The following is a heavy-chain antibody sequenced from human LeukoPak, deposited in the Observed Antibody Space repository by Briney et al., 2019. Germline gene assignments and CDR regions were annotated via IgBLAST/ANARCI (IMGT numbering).Heavy chain of an antibody. CDR3: VRGRGDYYDSSGGYYFDF. CDR1: GGSISSSSYY. CDR2: IYYSGST. D-gene: IGHD3-22*01. J-gene: IGHJ4*02. Sequence: SETLSLTCTVSGGSISSSSYYWSWIRQHPEKGLEWIGYIYYSGSTYYNPSLKSRVTISEDTSTNQFSLKLSSVTAADTAVYYCVRGRGDYYDSSGGYYFDFWGQGTLVTVSS. V-gene: IGHV4-31*03.